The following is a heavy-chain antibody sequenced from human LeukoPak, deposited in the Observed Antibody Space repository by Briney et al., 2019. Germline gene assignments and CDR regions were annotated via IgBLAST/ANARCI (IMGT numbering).Heavy chain of an antibody. D-gene: IGHD3-16*01. CDR2: ISKSGDHT. CDR3: ATSWGPDTSAFRWGRDGMDV. V-gene: IGHV3-23*01. J-gene: IGHJ6*02. CDR1: GLTFNNYA. Sequence: GGALSLSWAVSGLTFNNYAMSWGRQAPGKGLEWVSAISKSGDHTYYAASAKGRFTIYRDNSKNTQYLQMNSLRAEDTAVYYCATSWGPDTSAFRWGRDGMDVWGQGTTVIVS.